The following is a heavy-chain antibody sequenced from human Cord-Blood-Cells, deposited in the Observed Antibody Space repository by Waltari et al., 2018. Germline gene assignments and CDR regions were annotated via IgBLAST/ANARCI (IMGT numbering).Heavy chain of an antibody. V-gene: IGHV1-2*06. CDR2: INPNSGGT. D-gene: IGHD1-26*01. J-gene: IGHJ3*02. CDR3: ARDPGGSYAFDI. CDR1: GYTFTGDY. Sequence: QVQLVQSGAEVKKPGASVTVSCTASGYTFTGDYMHWVRQAPGQGLEWMGRINPNSGGTNYAQKFQGRVTMTRDTSISTAYMELSRLRSDDTAVYYCARDPGGSYAFDIWGQGTMVTVSS.